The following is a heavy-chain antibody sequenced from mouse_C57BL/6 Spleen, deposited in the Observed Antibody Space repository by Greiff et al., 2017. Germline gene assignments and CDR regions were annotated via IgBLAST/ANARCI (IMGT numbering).Heavy chain of an antibody. Sequence: QVQLQQPGAELVMPGASVKLSCKASGYTFTSYWMHWVKQRPGQGLEWIGEIDPSDSYTNYNQKFKGKSTLTVDKSSSTAYMQLSSLTSADSAVYYCARYGGYAMDDWGQGTSVTVSS. CDR2: IDPSDSYT. CDR1: GYTFTSYW. CDR3: ARYGGYAMDD. J-gene: IGHJ4*01. V-gene: IGHV1-69*01. D-gene: IGHD1-1*01.